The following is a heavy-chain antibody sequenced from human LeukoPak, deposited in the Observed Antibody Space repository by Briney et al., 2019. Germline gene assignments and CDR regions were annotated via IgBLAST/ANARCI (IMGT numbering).Heavy chain of an antibody. D-gene: IGHD3-10*01. CDR3: ARADRNYGYLFAF. J-gene: IGHJ4*02. V-gene: IGHV3-48*02. Sequence: GGSLRLSCAASGFTFSAYSMNWVRQGPGKGLEWVSYISNTGSAIYYTDSVKGRFTISRDNAKNALYLQMSSLRDEDTAMYYCARADRNYGYLFAFWGQGTLVTVSS. CDR2: ISNTGSAI. CDR1: GFTFSAYS.